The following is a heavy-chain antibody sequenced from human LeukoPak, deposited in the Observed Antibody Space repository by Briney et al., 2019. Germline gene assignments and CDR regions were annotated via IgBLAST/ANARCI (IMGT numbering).Heavy chain of an antibody. CDR3: ARMYSSSSYNWFDP. CDR2: IYTSGST. Sequence: SETLSLTCTVSGGSINSYYWSWIRQPAGKGLEWIGRIYTSGSTNYNPSLKSRVTMSVDTSKNQFSLKLSSVTAADTAVYYCARMYSSSSYNWFDPWGQGTLVTVSS. V-gene: IGHV4-4*07. D-gene: IGHD6-13*01. J-gene: IGHJ5*02. CDR1: GGSINSYY.